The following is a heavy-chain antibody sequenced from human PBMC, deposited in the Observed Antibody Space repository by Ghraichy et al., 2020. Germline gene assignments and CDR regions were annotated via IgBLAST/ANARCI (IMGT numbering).Heavy chain of an antibody. D-gene: IGHD2-2*02. V-gene: IGHV1-18*04. CDR1: GYIFSSYG. Sequence: ASVKVSCKASGYIFSSYGISWVRQAPGQGLEWMGWISNYNGNTNYGQNFQGRVTMTTDTSTTTAHMELRSLRSDDTAVYYCARIYCSSASCYRVSYFDYWGQGTLVTVSS. CDR2: ISNYNGNT. CDR3: ARIYCSSASCYRVSYFDY. J-gene: IGHJ4*02.